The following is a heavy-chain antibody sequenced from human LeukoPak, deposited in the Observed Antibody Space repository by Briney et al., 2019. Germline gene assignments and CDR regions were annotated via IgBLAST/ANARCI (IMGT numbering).Heavy chain of an antibody. J-gene: IGHJ6*02. D-gene: IGHD6-13*01. CDR1: GFTFSSYA. V-gene: IGHV3-23*01. CDR3: AKDSEGIAAAERIRDYYYGMDV. CDR2: ISGSGGST. Sequence: GGSLRLSCAASGFTFSSYAMSWVRQAPGKGLEWVSAISGSGGSTYYADSVKGRFTISRDNSKNTLYLQMNSLRAEDTAVYYCAKDSEGIAAAERIRDYYYGMDVWGQGTTVTVSS.